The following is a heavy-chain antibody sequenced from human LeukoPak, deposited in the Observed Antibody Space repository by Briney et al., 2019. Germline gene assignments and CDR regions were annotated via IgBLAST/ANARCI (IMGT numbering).Heavy chain of an antibody. J-gene: IGHJ4*02. CDR1: GFTFGTYA. CDR3: ASGLCSGGTCGGY. V-gene: IGHV3-23*01. CDR2: ISGSGTNT. Sequence: GGSLRLSCAASGFTFGTYAMSWVRQAPGKGLEWVSSISGSGTNTYYADSVRGRFTISRDNSKRTLSLQMNSLRAEDTAIYYCASGLCSGGTCGGYWGQGTLVTVSS. D-gene: IGHD2-15*01.